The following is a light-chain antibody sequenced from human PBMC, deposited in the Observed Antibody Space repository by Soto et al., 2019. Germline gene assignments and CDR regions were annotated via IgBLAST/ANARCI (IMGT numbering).Light chain of an antibody. Sequence: EILMTQAPATLSVSPGERATLSCSASQSITTWLAWYQQKPGKAPKLLIYKASTLKSGVPSRFSGSGSGTAFTLTISSLQPDDFATYYCQNYNSYSEEFGQGTKVDIK. CDR2: KAS. J-gene: IGKJ1*01. CDR3: QNYNSYSEE. CDR1: QSITTW. V-gene: IGKV1-5*03.